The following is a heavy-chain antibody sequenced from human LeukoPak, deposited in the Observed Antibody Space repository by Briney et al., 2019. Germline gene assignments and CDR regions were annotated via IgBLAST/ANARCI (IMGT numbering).Heavy chain of an antibody. Sequence: GSVRVSCTVSGYTLSELYMNWVRQAPGKGLEWMGGFYSEGGETIYAQKFQGRVTMTEDPSTDTAYMELSSLRSEDTAVYYCATARPYSGYVYFDYWGQGTLVTVSS. V-gene: IGHV1-24*01. CDR3: ATARPYSGYVYFDY. J-gene: IGHJ4*02. D-gene: IGHD5-12*01. CDR1: GYTLSELY. CDR2: FYSEGGET.